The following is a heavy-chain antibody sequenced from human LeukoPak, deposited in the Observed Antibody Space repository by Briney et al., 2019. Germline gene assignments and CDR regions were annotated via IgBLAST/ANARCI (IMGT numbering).Heavy chain of an antibody. V-gene: IGHV4-30-4*01. CDR2: IHYSGST. CDR3: ASSSSSWYFWFDP. D-gene: IGHD6-13*01. CDR1: GGSISSGDYY. Sequence: KTSQTLSLTCTVSGGSISSGDYYWSWIRQPPGKGLEWIGYIHYSGSTYYNPSLKSRVTISVDTSKNQFSLKLSSVTAADTAVYYCASSSSSWYFWFDPWGQGTLVTVSS. J-gene: IGHJ5*02.